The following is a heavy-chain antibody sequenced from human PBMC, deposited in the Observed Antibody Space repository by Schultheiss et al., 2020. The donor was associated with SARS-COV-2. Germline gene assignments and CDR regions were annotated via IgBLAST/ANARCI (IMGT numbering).Heavy chain of an antibody. J-gene: IGHJ4*02. Sequence: GGSLRLSCAASGFFFSSYWMTWVRQAPGKGLEWVAVISYDGSNKYYADSVKGRFTISRDNAKNSLYLQMNSLRAEDTAVYYCARTMTGPPFDYWGQGTLVTVSS. CDR3: ARTMTGPPFDY. CDR1: GFFFSSYW. V-gene: IGHV3-30*03. D-gene: IGHD3-9*01. CDR2: ISYDGSNK.